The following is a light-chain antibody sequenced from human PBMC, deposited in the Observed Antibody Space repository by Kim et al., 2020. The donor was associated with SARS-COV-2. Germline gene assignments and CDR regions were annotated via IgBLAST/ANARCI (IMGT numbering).Light chain of an antibody. J-gene: IGKJ1*01. CDR2: AAS. CDR3: QQYASTPRT. Sequence: IVLTQSPGTLSLSPGETVSLSCRTSQRISSTSLAWSQQKPGQAPTLLIYAASSRATGIPDRFSGSGSGTDFTLTISRLEPEDFAVYYCQQYASTPRTFGQGTKVDIK. V-gene: IGKV3-20*01. CDR1: QRISSTS.